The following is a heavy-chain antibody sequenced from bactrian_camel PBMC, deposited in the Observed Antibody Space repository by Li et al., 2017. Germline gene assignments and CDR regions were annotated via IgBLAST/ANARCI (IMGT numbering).Heavy chain of an antibody. CDR1: GYTYSSYC. Sequence: HVQLVESGGGSVQAGGSLRLSCAASGYTYSSYCMGWFRQAPGKEREGVAAIGSDGTIGYADSVKGRFTVSQDNAKSTLYLQMISLKPEDTAVYYCAAWYGGDWYTFGYWGQGTQVTVS. V-gene: IGHV3S55*01. D-gene: IGHD6*01. J-gene: IGHJ6*01. CDR3: AAWYGGDWYTFGY. CDR2: IGSDGTI.